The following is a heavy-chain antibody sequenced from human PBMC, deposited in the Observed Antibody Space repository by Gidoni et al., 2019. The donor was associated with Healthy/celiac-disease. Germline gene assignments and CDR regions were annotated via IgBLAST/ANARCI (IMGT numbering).Heavy chain of an antibody. V-gene: IGHV3-7*03. CDR1: AFTFSSYW. CDR2: IKQDGSEK. J-gene: IGHJ4*02. Sequence: EVQLVESGGGWVQPGGSLRLSCAASAFTFSSYWMSWVRQAPGKGLEWVANIKQDGSEKYYVDSVKGRFTISRDNAKNSLYLQMNSLRAEDTAVYYCARVGGVYYYDSSGYFDYWGQGTLVTVSS. D-gene: IGHD3-22*01. CDR3: ARVGGVYYYDSSGYFDY.